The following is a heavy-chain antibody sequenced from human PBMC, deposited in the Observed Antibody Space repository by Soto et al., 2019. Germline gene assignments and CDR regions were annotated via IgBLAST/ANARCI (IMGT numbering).Heavy chain of an antibody. CDR3: AKTDKFDSQSSGWANRFDY. D-gene: IGHD6-19*01. CDR1: GFTFSNYA. CDR2: ITSGGST. V-gene: IGHV3-23*01. Sequence: EVQLLESGGGLVQPGGSLRLFCAASGFTFSNYAVTWVRQAPGKGLEWVSTITSGGSTYFGDTVKGRFTISRDNSKSTLYLQMNSLRAEDTAVYYCAKTDKFDSQSSGWANRFDYWGQGTLVTVSS. J-gene: IGHJ4*02.